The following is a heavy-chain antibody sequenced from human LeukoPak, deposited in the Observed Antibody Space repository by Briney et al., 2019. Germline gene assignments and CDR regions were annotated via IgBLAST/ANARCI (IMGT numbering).Heavy chain of an antibody. CDR1: GFTFSSYD. CDR2: IGTAGDP. CDR3: AKRGHYSLNWYHYFDY. J-gene: IGHJ4*02. D-gene: IGHD6-13*01. V-gene: IGHV3-13*05. Sequence: GGSLRLSCAASGFTFSSYDMHWVRQATGKGLELVSAIGTAGDPYYPGSVKGRFTISRDNSKNTLFLQMNSLRPDDTAVYYCAKRGHYSLNWYHYFDYWGQGTLVTVSS.